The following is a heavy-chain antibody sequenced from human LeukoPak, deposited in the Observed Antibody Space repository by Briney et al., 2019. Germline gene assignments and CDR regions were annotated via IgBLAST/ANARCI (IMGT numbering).Heavy chain of an antibody. V-gene: IGHV3-21*01. CDR3: ARDLYGAAAGYYPLGY. CDR1: GFTFSSYS. J-gene: IGHJ4*02. D-gene: IGHD6-13*01. Sequence: GGSLRLSCSASGFTFSSYSMNWVRQAPGKGLEWVSSISNSSSSIYYADSVKGRFTISRDNAKNSLYLQMNGLRAEDTAVYYCARDLYGAAAGYYPLGYWGQGTLVTVSS. CDR2: ISNSSSSI.